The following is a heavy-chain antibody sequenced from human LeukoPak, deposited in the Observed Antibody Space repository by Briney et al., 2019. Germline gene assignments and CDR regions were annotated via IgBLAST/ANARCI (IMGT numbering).Heavy chain of an antibody. CDR2: IYYSGST. Sequence: SETLSLTCTVSGGSISSSSYYWGWIRQPPGKGLEWIGSIYYSGSTYYNPSLKSRVTISVDTSKNQFSLKLSFVTAADTAVYYCARHGTTVVTFSFDYWGQGTLVTVSS. J-gene: IGHJ4*02. D-gene: IGHD4-23*01. CDR1: GGSISSSSYY. CDR3: ARHGTTVVTFSFDY. V-gene: IGHV4-39*01.